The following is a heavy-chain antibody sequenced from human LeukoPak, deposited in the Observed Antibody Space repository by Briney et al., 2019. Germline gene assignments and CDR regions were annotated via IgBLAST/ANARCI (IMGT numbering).Heavy chain of an antibody. V-gene: IGHV3-30*03. Sequence: GGSLRLSCAASGFTFSTHAMHWVRQAPGKGLEWVAMIYYDGSNTYYADSVKGRFTISRDNSKNTLYLQMNSLRAEDTAVYYCARSWERGAFDIWGQGTMITVSS. J-gene: IGHJ3*02. CDR2: IYYDGSNT. CDR1: GFTFSTHA. CDR3: ARSWERGAFDI. D-gene: IGHD1-26*01.